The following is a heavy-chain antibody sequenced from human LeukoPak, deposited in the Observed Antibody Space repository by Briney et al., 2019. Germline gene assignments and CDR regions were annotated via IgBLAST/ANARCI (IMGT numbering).Heavy chain of an antibody. D-gene: IGHD7-27*01. J-gene: IGHJ4*02. CDR2: VNSDGSGT. Sequence: PGGSLRLSCAASGFSFTTNWMHWVRQAPAKGLVWVSRVNSDGSGTSYADSVKGRFTISRDNAKNTLYLQMNSLRAEDTAVYYCATSLGPLTDYWGQGTLVTVSS. CDR1: GFSFTTNW. V-gene: IGHV3-74*01. CDR3: ATSLGPLTDY.